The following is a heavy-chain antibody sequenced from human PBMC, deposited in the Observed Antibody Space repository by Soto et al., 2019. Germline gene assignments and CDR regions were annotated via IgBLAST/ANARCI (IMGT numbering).Heavy chain of an antibody. D-gene: IGHD6-13*01. CDR1: GGSISSYY. V-gene: IGHV4-59*08. J-gene: IGHJ4*02. Sequence: QVQLQESGPGLVKPSETLSLTCTVSGGSISSYYWSWIRQPPGKGLEWIGYIYYSGSTNYNPSLKSRVTISVDTAKNPFSLQLSSVTAADTAVYYCARQPLGIACFDYWGQGTLVTVSS. CDR3: ARQPLGIACFDY. CDR2: IYYSGST.